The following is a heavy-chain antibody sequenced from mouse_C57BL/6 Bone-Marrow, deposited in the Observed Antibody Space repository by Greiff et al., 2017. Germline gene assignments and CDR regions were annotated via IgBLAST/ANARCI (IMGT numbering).Heavy chain of an antibody. J-gene: IGHJ4*01. Sequence: QVQLQQPGAELVMPGASVKLSCKASGYTFTSYWMHWVKQRPGQGLEWIGEIDPSDSYTNYNQKFKGKSTLTVDKSSSTAYMQLSSLTSEDSAVYYCARSDGSGGVYYALDYWGQGTSVTVSS. CDR2: IDPSDSYT. CDR1: GYTFTSYW. V-gene: IGHV1-69*01. D-gene: IGHD1-1*01. CDR3: ARSDGSGGVYYALDY.